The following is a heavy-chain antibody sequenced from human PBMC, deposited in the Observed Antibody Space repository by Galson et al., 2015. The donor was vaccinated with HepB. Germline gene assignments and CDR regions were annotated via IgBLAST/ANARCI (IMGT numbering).Heavy chain of an antibody. D-gene: IGHD6-19*01. CDR1: GFTFSSYD. Sequence: SLRLSCAASGFTFSSYDMQWVRQAPGKGLEWVASISSDAANDSYSNPVKGRFTISRDNPKNTLYLESDSLRPEDTAVYYCATLVAGLRGGWGQGTLVTVSS. J-gene: IGHJ4*02. CDR3: ATLVAGLRGG. CDR2: ISSDAAND. V-gene: IGHV3-30*03.